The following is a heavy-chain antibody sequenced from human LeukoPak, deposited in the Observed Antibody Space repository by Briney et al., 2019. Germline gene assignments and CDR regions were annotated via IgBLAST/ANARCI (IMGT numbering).Heavy chain of an antibody. CDR3: ARLDDDYSDYGYYYYYYMDV. J-gene: IGHJ6*03. CDR1: GYSFTSYW. Sequence: GESLKISCKGSGYSFTSYWIGWVRQMPGKGLEWMGIIYPGDSDTRYSPSFQGQVTISADKSISTAYLQWSSLKASDTAMYYWARLDDDYSDYGYYYYYYMDVWGKGTTVTVSS. V-gene: IGHV5-51*01. CDR2: IYPGDSDT. D-gene: IGHD4-11*01.